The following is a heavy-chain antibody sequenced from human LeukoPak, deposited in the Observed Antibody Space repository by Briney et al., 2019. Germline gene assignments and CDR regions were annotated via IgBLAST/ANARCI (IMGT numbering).Heavy chain of an antibody. CDR1: GFTVSSNY. CDR3: ATRSFYYGMDV. Sequence: GGSLRLSCAASGFTVSSNYMSWVRQAPGKGLEWVSIIYSGGTTHYADSVKGRFTISRDNSKNTVYLQMNSLRDEDTAVYYCATRSFYYGMDVWGQGTTVTVSS. V-gene: IGHV3-66*01. J-gene: IGHJ6*02. CDR2: IYSGGTT.